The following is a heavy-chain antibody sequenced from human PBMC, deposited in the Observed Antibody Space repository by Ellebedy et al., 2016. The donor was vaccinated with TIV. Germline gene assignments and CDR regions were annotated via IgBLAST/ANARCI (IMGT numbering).Heavy chain of an antibody. CDR3: ARDLYSSEGMDV. CDR1: GFTFSRYW. V-gene: IGHV3-7*01. CDR2: IKQDGSEI. D-gene: IGHD6-19*01. J-gene: IGHJ6*02. Sequence: GESLNISCVASGFTFSRYWMRWVRQAPGKGLEWVANIKQDGSEIYYMDSVKGRFSISRDNAKNSLYLQMNSLRAEDTAVYFCARDLYSSEGMDVWGQGTTVTVSS.